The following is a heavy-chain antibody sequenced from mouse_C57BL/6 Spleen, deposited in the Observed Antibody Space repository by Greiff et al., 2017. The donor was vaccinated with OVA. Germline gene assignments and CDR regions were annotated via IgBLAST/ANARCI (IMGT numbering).Heavy chain of an antibody. V-gene: IGHV1-69*01. CDR2: IDPSASYT. CDR1: GYTFTSYW. D-gene: IGHD6-2*01. Sequence: QVQLQQPGAELVMPGASVKLSCKASGYTFTSYWMHWVKQRPGQGLEWLGEIDPSASYTNYNQKFKGKSTLTVDKSSSTAYMQLSSLTSEDSAVYYCARAVSYAMDYWGQGTSVTVSS. J-gene: IGHJ4*01. CDR3: ARAVSYAMDY.